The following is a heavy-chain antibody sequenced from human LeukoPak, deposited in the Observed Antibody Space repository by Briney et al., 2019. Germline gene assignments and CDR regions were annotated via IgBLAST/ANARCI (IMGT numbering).Heavy chain of an antibody. V-gene: IGHV1-2*02. D-gene: IGHD3-22*01. CDR3: ASFGDRDKGYDSSGYRPAYYYYYYYMDV. J-gene: IGHJ6*03. CDR1: GYTFTGYY. CDR2: INPNSGGT. Sequence: GASVKVSCKASGYTFTGYYMHWVRQAPGQGLEWMGWINPNSGGTNYAQKFQGRVTMTRDTSISTAYMELSRLRSDDTAVYYCASFGDRDKGYDSSGYRPAYYYYYYYMDVWGKGTTVTVSS.